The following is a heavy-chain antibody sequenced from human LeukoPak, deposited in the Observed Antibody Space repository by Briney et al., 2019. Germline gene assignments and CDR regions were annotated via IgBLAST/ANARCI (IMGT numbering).Heavy chain of an antibody. CDR2: IYYSGST. V-gene: IGHV4-59*01. CDR3: ARGHYGDYTNRILYYYYGMDV. CDR1: GGSISSYY. Sequence: SETLSLTCTVSGGSISSYYWSWIRQPPGKGLEWIGCIYYSGSTNYNPSLKSRVTTSVDTSKNQFSLKLSSVTAADTAVYYCARGHYGDYTNRILYYYYGMDVWGQGTTVTVSS. D-gene: IGHD4-17*01. J-gene: IGHJ6*02.